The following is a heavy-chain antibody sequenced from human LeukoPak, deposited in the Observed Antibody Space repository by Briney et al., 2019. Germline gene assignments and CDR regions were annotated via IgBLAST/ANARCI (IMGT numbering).Heavy chain of an antibody. Sequence: GGSLRLSCAASGFTFDDYAMHWVRQAPGKGLEWVSLISWDGGSTYYADSVEGRFTISRDNSKNSLYLQMNSLRAEDTALYYCAKDQSPGYCSSTSCFPPPSIDYWGQGTLVTVSS. V-gene: IGHV3-43D*03. CDR3: AKDQSPGYCSSTSCFPPPSIDY. CDR1: GFTFDDYA. CDR2: ISWDGGST. D-gene: IGHD2-2*01. J-gene: IGHJ4*02.